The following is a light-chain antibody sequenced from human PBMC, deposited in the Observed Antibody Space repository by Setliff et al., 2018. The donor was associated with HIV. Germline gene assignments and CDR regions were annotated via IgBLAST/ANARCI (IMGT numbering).Light chain of an antibody. V-gene: IGLV2-23*01. CDR3: CSYAGRTTLV. CDR2: EGS. CDR1: SSDVGNYNL. Sequence: ALTQPASVSGSPGQSITISCAGTSSDVGNYNLVSWYQQHPGKAPKLMIYEGSKRPSGISNRFSGSKSGNTASLTISGLQAEDEADYYCCSYAGRTTLVFGGGTKVTVL. J-gene: IGLJ3*02.